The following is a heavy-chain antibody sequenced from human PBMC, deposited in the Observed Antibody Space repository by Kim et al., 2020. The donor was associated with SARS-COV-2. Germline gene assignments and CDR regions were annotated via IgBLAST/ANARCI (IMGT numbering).Heavy chain of an antibody. Sequence: SETLSLTCAVYGGSFSGYYWSWIRQPPGKGLEWIGEINHSGSTNYNPSLKSRVTISVDTSKNQFSLKLSSVTAADTAVYYCARDGPSITMIVVRAFDIWGQGTMVTVSS. D-gene: IGHD3-22*01. CDR2: INHSGST. CDR1: GGSFSGYY. J-gene: IGHJ3*02. V-gene: IGHV4-34*01. CDR3: ARDGPSITMIVVRAFDI.